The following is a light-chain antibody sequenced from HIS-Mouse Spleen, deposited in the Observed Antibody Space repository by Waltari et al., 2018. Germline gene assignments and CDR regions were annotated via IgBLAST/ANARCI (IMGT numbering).Light chain of an antibody. Sequence: QSALTQPPSVSGSPGQSVTISCTGTSSDVGSYNRVSWYQQPPGTAPKLMIYEVSTRPSGVPDRLSGSKSGNTASLTISGLQAEDEADYYCSSYTSSSTVFGTGTKVTVL. J-gene: IGLJ1*01. CDR2: EVS. CDR1: SSDVGSYNR. V-gene: IGLV2-18*02. CDR3: SSYTSSSTV.